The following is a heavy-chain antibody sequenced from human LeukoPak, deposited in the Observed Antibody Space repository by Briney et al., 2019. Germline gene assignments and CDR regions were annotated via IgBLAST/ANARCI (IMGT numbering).Heavy chain of an antibody. V-gene: IGHV1-69*13. Sequence: ASVKVSCKASGYILTDYYMHWVRQAPGQGLEWMGGIIPIFGTANYAQKFQGRVTITADESTSTAYMELSSLRSEDTAVYYCAIRRYCSSTSCYAPFDYWGQGTLVTVSS. CDR2: IIPIFGTA. D-gene: IGHD2-2*01. CDR3: AIRRYCSSTSCYAPFDY. CDR1: GYILTDYY. J-gene: IGHJ4*02.